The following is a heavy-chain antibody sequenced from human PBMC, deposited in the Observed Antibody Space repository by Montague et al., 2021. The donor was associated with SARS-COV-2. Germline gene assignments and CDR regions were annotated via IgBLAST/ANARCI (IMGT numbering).Heavy chain of an antibody. D-gene: IGHD3-3*01. CDR3: ASQTLGITIFGVVNGRWFGP. J-gene: IGHJ5*02. CDR1: GGSVSSSSYY. Sequence: SETLSLTCTVSGGSVSSSSYYWGWIRQPPGKGLEWIGSIYYSGSTYYNPSLKSRVTISVDTSKNQFSLKLSSVTAADTAVYYCASQTLGITIFGVVNGRWFGPWGQGTLVTVSS. CDR2: IYYSGST. V-gene: IGHV4-39*01.